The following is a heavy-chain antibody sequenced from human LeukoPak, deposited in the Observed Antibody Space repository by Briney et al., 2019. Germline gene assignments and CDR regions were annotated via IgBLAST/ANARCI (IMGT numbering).Heavy chain of an antibody. J-gene: IGHJ4*02. CDR1: GYSCTSYW. CDR2: IHPGDSDT. Sequence: GESLKICCKGSGYSCTSYWIGGGRPMPGEVLEGMGIIHPGDSDTRYRPSFQGQVTISADKSISTAYLQWSSLKASDTAMYYCARVRSTYDSSGDFDYWGQGTLVTVSS. V-gene: IGHV5-51*01. CDR3: ARVRSTYDSSGDFDY. D-gene: IGHD3-22*01.